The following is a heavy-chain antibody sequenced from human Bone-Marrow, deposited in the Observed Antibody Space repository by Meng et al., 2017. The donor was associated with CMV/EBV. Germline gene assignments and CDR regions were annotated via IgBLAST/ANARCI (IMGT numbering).Heavy chain of an antibody. CDR1: GGSISRGDYY. V-gene: IGHV4-30-4*08. D-gene: IGHD3-10*01. Sequence: SETLSLTCTVSGGSISRGDYYWSWIRQSPGKGLEWNGYIYYKGGTFYNPSLKSRLSISMDTSKNQFSLKVRSVTAADTAVYFCARDGTNYFYYGMDVWGQGTTVTVSS. CDR2: IYYKGGT. J-gene: IGHJ6*02. CDR3: ARDGTNYFYYGMDV.